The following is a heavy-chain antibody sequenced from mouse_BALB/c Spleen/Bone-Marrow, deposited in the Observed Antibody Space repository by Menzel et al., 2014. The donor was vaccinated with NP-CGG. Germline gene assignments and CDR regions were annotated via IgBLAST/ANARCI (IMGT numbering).Heavy chain of an antibody. CDR2: ISDGGNYT. J-gene: IGHJ3*01. V-gene: IGHV5-4*02. CDR1: GFTFSDYY. CDR3: TRGGFAY. Sequence: EVKLVESGGGLVKPGGSLKLSWAASGFTFSDYYMYWVRQTPEKRLEWVATISDGGNYTYYPDSVKGRLTISRDNAKNNLNLHRSSLKSENTPKYFCTRGGFAYWSQGTLAT.